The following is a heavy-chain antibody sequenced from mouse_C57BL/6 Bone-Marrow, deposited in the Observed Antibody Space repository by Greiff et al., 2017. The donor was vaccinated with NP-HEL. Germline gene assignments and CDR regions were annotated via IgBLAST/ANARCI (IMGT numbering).Heavy chain of an antibody. V-gene: IGHV1-55*01. CDR2: IYPGSGST. CDR1: GYTFTSYW. J-gene: IGHJ2*01. Sequence: QVQLQQPGAELVKPGASVKMSCKASGYTFTSYWITWVKQRPGQGLEWIGDIYPGSGSTNYNEKFKSKATLTVDTSSSTADMQLSSLTSENSAVYYCARSHYGNYVYYFDYWGQGTTLTVSS. D-gene: IGHD2-1*01. CDR3: ARSHYGNYVYYFDY.